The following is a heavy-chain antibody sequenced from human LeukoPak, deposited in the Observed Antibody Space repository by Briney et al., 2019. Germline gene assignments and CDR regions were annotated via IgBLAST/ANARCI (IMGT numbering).Heavy chain of an antibody. J-gene: IGHJ4*02. V-gene: IGHV3-33*01. CDR3: ASRSPASDY. Sequence: GGSLRLSCAASGFTFSRYGMHWVRQAPGKGLGWVAVIWDDGSNKYYADSVKGRFTISRDNSKNTLYLEMNSLRVEDTAVYYCASRSPASDYWGQGTLVTVSS. CDR1: GFTFSRYG. D-gene: IGHD2-2*01. CDR2: IWDDGSNK.